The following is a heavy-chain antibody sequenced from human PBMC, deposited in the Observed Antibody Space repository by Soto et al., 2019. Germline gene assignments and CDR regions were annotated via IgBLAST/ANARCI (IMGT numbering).Heavy chain of an antibody. Sequence: SETLSLTCTFSGGSISSSSYYWGWIRQPPGKGLEWIGSIYYSGSTYYNPSLKSRVTISVDTSKNQFSLKLSSVTAADTAVYYCTVTTLRGMDVWGKGTTVTVSS. CDR3: TVTTLRGMDV. CDR2: IYYSGST. V-gene: IGHV4-39*01. D-gene: IGHD4-17*01. J-gene: IGHJ6*04. CDR1: GGSISSSSYY.